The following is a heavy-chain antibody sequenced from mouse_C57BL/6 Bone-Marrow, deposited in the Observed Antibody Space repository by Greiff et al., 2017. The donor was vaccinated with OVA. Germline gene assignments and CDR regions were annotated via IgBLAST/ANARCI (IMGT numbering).Heavy chain of an antibody. CDR1: GYTFTSYD. V-gene: IGHV1-85*01. J-gene: IGHJ2*01. CDR3: ARCGLFFFDY. Sequence: QVQLKQSGPELVKPGASVKLSCKASGYTFTSYDINWVKQRPGQGLEWIGWIYPRDGSTTYNEKFKGKATLTVDTSSSTAYMELHSLTSEDSAVYFCARCGLFFFDYWGQGTTLTVSS. CDR2: IYPRDGST.